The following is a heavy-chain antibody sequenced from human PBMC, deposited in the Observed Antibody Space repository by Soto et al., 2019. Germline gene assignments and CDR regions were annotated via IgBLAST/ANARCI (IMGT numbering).Heavy chain of an antibody. CDR1: GYTFTSYG. Sequence: ASVKVSCKASGYTFTSYGISWVRQAPGQGLEWMGWISAYNGNTNYAQKLQGRVTMTTDTSTSTAYMELRSLRSDDTAVYYCARANYHYYDSSGYESGFFQHWGQGTLVTVSS. D-gene: IGHD3-22*01. J-gene: IGHJ1*01. V-gene: IGHV1-18*04. CDR2: ISAYNGNT. CDR3: ARANYHYYDSSGYESGFFQH.